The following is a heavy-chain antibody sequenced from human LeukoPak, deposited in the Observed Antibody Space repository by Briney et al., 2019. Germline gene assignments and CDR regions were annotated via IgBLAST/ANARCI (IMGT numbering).Heavy chain of an antibody. Sequence: GGSLRLSCAASGFTFSSYSMNWVRQAPGKGLEWVSSISSSSSYIYYADSVKGRFTISRDNAKNSLYLQMNSLRAEDTAVYYCANIGIVGATTLDYWGQGTLVTVSS. D-gene: IGHD1-26*01. V-gene: IGHV3-21*01. CDR1: GFTFSSYS. J-gene: IGHJ4*02. CDR3: ANIGIVGATTLDY. CDR2: ISSSSSYI.